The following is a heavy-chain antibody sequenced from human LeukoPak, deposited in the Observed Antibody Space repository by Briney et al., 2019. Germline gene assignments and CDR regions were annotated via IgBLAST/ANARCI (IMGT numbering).Heavy chain of an antibody. CDR1: GGSISSGGYY. V-gene: IGHV4-30-2*01. CDR2: IYHSGST. J-gene: IGHJ5*02. D-gene: IGHD2-2*01. CDR3: ARGGVVPAAPFDP. Sequence: KPSQTLSLTCTVSGGSISSGGYYWSWIRQPPGKGLEWIGYIYHSGSTYYNPSLKSRVTISVDRSKNQFSLKLSSVTAADTAVYYCARGGVVPAAPFDPWGQGTLVTVSS.